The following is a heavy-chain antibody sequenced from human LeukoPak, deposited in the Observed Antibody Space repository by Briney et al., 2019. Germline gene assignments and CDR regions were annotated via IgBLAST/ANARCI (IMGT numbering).Heavy chain of an antibody. J-gene: IGHJ3*02. D-gene: IGHD6-19*01. CDR3: AKDRLWAEPYSSGWPDAFDI. Sequence: GGSLRLSCAASGFTFSSYAMSWVRQAPGKGLEWVSAISGSGGSTYYADSVKGRFTISRDNSKNTLYLQMNSLRAEDTAVHYCAKDRLWAEPYSSGWPDAFDIWGQGTMVTVSS. CDR2: ISGSGGST. CDR1: GFTFSSYA. V-gene: IGHV3-23*01.